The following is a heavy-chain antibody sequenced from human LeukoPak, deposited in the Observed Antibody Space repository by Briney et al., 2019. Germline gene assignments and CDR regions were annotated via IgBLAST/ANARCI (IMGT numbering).Heavy chain of an antibody. Sequence: SETLSLTCTVSGGSISSGSYYWSWIRQPAGKGPEWIGRIYTSGSTNYNPSLKSRVTISVDTSKNQFSLKLSSVTAADTAVYYCARELKWFGESKGAFPNWGQGTLVTVSS. CDR1: GGSISSGSYY. CDR3: ARELKWFGESKGAFPN. CDR2: IYTSGST. V-gene: IGHV4-61*02. D-gene: IGHD3-10*01. J-gene: IGHJ4*02.